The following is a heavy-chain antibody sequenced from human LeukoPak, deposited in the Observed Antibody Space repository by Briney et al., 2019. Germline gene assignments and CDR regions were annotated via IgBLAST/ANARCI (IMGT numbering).Heavy chain of an antibody. CDR1: IVSITSNY. Sequence: NTSETLSLTCTVSIVSITSNYWSWIRQPPGKGLEWVGHIYYNGSTNYNPSLKSRVTISVDTSKNQFSLKLSSVTAADTAVYYCARSPQGGYDSSGYYYEYYFGMDVWGQGTTVTVSS. CDR3: ARSPQGGYDSSGYYYEYYFGMDV. CDR2: IYYNGST. V-gene: IGHV4-59*01. J-gene: IGHJ6*02. D-gene: IGHD3-22*01.